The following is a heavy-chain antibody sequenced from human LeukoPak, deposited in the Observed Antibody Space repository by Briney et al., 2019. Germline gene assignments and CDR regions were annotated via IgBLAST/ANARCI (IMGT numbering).Heavy chain of an antibody. Sequence: SETLSLTCTVSGGSITSYYWSWIRQSAGKGLEWIGRIYITGSTTYNPSLKSRVTMSLDTSKNQFSLKLSSVTAADTAVYYCARGDHHLSGYSYGYGDVYAFDIWGQGTMVTVSS. V-gene: IGHV4-4*07. D-gene: IGHD5-18*01. CDR2: IYITGST. J-gene: IGHJ3*02. CDR3: ARGDHHLSGYSYGYGDVYAFDI. CDR1: GGSITSYY.